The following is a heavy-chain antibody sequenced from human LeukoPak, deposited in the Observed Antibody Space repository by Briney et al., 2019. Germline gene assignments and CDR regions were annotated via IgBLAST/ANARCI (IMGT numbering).Heavy chain of an antibody. D-gene: IGHD5-18*01. Sequence: SETLSLTCTVSGGSISGYYWSWIRQPPGKGLEWIGYIYYSGSTNYNPSLKSRVTISVDKSKNQFSLKLSSVTAADTAVYYCARGSGYSYAFDYWGQGTLVTVSS. CDR2: IYYSGST. CDR3: ARGSGYSYAFDY. CDR1: GGSISGYY. V-gene: IGHV4-59*12. J-gene: IGHJ4*02.